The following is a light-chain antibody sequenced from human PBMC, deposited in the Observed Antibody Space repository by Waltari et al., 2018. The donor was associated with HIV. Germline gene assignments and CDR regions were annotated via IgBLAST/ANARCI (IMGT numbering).Light chain of an antibody. CDR3: SSYAGSNNVV. CDR2: AVS. J-gene: IGLJ2*01. V-gene: IGLV2-8*01. CDR1: SSTVGGYNH. Sequence: QSALTQPPSASGPPGQSVPLSCTGTSSTVGGYNHVSWYQQHPGKAPKLMIYAVSKRPSGVPDRFSGSKSGNTASLTGSGLQAEDEADYYCSSYAGSNNVVFGGGTKLTVL.